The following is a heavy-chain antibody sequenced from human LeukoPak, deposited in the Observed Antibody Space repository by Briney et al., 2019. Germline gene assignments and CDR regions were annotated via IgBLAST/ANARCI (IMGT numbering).Heavy chain of an antibody. D-gene: IGHD2-2*01. V-gene: IGHV4-38-2*01. CDR2: IYTSGST. J-gene: IGHJ6*03. Sequence: SETLSLTCAVSGYSISSGYYWGWIRQPPGKGLEWIGRIYTSGSTNYNPSLKSRVTMSVDTSKNQFSLKLSSVTAADTAVYYCARNVVVPAAHYYYYMDVWGKGTTVTVSS. CDR1: GYSISSGYY. CDR3: ARNVVVPAAHYYYYMDV.